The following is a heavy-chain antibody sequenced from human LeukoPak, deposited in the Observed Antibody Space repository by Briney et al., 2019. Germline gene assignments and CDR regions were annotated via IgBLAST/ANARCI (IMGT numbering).Heavy chain of an antibody. Sequence: PSETLSLTCTVSGGSISSYYWSWIRQPPGKGLEWIGYIYYSGSTNYNPSLKSRVTISVDTSKNQFSLKLSSVTAADTAVYYCASTPRSSSWYGGFDYWGQGTLVTVSS. CDR3: ASTPRSSSWYGGFDY. D-gene: IGHD6-13*01. CDR2: IYYSGST. CDR1: GGSISSYY. J-gene: IGHJ4*02. V-gene: IGHV4-59*01.